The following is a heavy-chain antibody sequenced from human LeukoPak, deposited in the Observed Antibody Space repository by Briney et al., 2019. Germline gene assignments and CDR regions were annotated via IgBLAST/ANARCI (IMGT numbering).Heavy chain of an antibody. CDR3: ARPINYADAFDI. V-gene: IGHV5-10-1*01. D-gene: IGHD4-11*01. J-gene: IGHJ3*02. CDR1: GYSFTSYW. Sequence: GESLKISCKGSGYSFTSYWISWVRQMPVKGLEWMGRIDPSDSYTNYSPSFQGHVTISADKSISTAYLQWSSLKASDTAMYYCARPINYADAFDIWGQGTMVTVSS. CDR2: IDPSDSYT.